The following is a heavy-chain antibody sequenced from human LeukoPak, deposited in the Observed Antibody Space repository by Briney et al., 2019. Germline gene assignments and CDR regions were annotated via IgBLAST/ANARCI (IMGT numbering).Heavy chain of an antibody. CDR1: GFTFSSYE. Sequence: PGGSLRLSCAASGFTFSSYEMNWVRQAPGKGLEWVSYISSSGSTIYYADSVKGRFTISRDNAKNSLYLQMNSLRAEDTAVYYCARDSYSNYGHFDYWGQGTLVTVSS. D-gene: IGHD4-11*01. CDR2: ISSSGSTI. J-gene: IGHJ4*02. CDR3: ARDSYSNYGHFDY. V-gene: IGHV3-48*03.